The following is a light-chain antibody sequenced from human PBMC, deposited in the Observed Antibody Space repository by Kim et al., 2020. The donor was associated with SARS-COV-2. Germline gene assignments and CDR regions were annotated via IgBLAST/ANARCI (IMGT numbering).Light chain of an antibody. V-gene: IGLV2-14*01. CDR3: SSYTSSSTLV. CDR2: DVS. Sequence: QSALTQPASVSGSPGQSITISCTGTSSDVGGYNYVSWYQQHPGKAPKLVIYDVSNRPSGVSNRFSGSKSGNTASLTISGLQAEDEAEYYCSSYTSSSTLVFGGGTQLTVL. J-gene: IGLJ2*01. CDR1: SSDVGGYNY.